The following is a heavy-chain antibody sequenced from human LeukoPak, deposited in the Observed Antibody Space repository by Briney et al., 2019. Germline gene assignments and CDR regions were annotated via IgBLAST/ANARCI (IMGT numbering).Heavy chain of an antibody. Sequence: SETLSLTCTVSGGSISSSSYYWGWIRQPPGKGLEWIGSIYYSGSTYYNPSLKSRVTISVDTSKNQFSLKLSSVTAADTAVYYCASSLAVAGTGFFDYWGQGTLVTVSS. CDR3: ASSLAVAGTGFFDY. CDR1: GGSISSSSYY. V-gene: IGHV4-39*07. D-gene: IGHD6-19*01. CDR2: IYYSGST. J-gene: IGHJ4*02.